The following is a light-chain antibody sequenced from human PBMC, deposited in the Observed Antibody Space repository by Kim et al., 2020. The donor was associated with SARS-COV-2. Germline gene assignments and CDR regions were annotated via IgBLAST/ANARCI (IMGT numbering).Light chain of an antibody. J-gene: IGKJ2*01. CDR3: QQYNNWPPYT. CDR1: QSVSRN. Sequence: EIVMTQSPATLSVSPGERATLSCRASQSVSRNLAWYQQKPGQAPRLLIYRASTRATGVPARFSGSGSGTEFTLTISSLQSEDFAVYYCQQYNNWPPYTFGQGPSWRS. CDR2: RAS. V-gene: IGKV3-15*01.